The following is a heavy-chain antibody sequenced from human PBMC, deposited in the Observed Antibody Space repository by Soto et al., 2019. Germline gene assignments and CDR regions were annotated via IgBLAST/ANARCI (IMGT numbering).Heavy chain of an antibody. V-gene: IGHV4-38-2*02. Sequence: PSETLSLTCAVSGYSISSGYYWGWFRQPPGKGLEWIGSIYHSGSTYYNSSLKSRVTISVDTSKNQFSLKHSSVTAADTAVYYCARDLAHRGGNYFDYWGQGTLGTASS. CDR3: ARDLAHRGGNYFDY. CDR2: IYHSGST. CDR1: GYSISSGYY. J-gene: IGHJ4*02.